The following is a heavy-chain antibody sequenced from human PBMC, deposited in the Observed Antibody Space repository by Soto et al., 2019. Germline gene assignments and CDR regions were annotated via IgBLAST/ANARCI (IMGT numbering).Heavy chain of an antibody. Sequence: SETLSLTCTVSGGSVSSSYWSWIRQPLGKGLEWIGYTYYSGSTSYNPSLKSRVSISMDMSKNQFSLHFTSVTAVDTAVYFCARGKTTTWYYGYWGQGILVTVSS. V-gene: IGHV4-59*02. CDR2: TYYSGST. D-gene: IGHD3-3*01. CDR3: ARGKTTTWYYGY. CDR1: GGSVSSSY. J-gene: IGHJ4*02.